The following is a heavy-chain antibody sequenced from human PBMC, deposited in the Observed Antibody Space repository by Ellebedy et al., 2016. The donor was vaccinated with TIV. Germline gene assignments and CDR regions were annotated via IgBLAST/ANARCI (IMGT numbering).Heavy chain of an antibody. CDR1: GFTVSSSY. CDR3: ARLLYYYGSGTYSHEYYFDY. J-gene: IGHJ4*02. V-gene: IGHV3-66*04. D-gene: IGHD3-10*01. Sequence: GGSLRLSCAASGFTVSSSYMSWVRQAPGKGLEWVSVIYSGGNTYYADSVRGRFTISRDNSKNPLYLQMNSLRVEDTAVYYCARLLYYYGSGTYSHEYYFDYWGQGTLVTVSS. CDR2: IYSGGNT.